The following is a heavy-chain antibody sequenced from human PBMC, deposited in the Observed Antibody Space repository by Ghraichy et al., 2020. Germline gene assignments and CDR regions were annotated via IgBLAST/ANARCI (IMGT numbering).Heavy chain of an antibody. CDR3: ARAMVRGVSRDYYYYMDV. CDR1: GGSISSGGYS. V-gene: IGHV4-30-2*01. J-gene: IGHJ6*03. CDR2: IYHSGST. D-gene: IGHD3-10*01. Sequence: TLSLTCAVSGGSISSGGYSWSWIRQPPGKGLEWIGYIYHSGSTYYNPSLKSRVTISVDRSKNQFSLKLSSVTAADTAVYYCARAMVRGVSRDYYYYMDVWGKGTTVTVSS.